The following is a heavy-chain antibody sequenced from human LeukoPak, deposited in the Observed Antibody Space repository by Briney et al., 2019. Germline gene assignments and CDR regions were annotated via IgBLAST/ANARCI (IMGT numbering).Heavy chain of an antibody. J-gene: IGHJ4*02. V-gene: IGHV4-34*01. Sequence: SETLSLTCAVYGGSFSGYYWSWIRQPPGKGLEWIGEINHSGSTNYNPSLKSRVTISVDTSKNQFSLKLSSVTAADTAVYYCARARSRYYYGSGSYYFVWGQGTLVTVSS. D-gene: IGHD3-10*01. CDR1: GGSFSGYY. CDR3: ARARSRYYYGSGSYYFV. CDR2: INHSGST.